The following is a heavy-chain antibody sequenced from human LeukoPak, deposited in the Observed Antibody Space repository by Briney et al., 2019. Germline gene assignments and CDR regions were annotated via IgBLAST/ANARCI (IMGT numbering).Heavy chain of an antibody. D-gene: IGHD4-17*01. CDR1: GVSISSGTYY. Sequence: PSETLSLTCIVSGVSISSGTYYWNWFRQHPGKGLEWIGYIFYSGSTYTNPSLESRIGISRDTSKNQFSLKLSSVTAADTAVYFCATGYGDLRVEGRYFYSWGQGTLVTVSS. CDR3: ATGYGDLRVEGRYFYS. V-gene: IGHV4-31*03. J-gene: IGHJ4*02. CDR2: IFYSGST.